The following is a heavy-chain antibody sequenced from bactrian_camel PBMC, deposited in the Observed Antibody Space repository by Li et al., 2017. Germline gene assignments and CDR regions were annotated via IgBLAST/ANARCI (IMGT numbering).Heavy chain of an antibody. Sequence: HVQLVESGGGLVQPGGSLRLSCASSGFTFSSYWMYWVRQAPGKGLEWVSGINWSGSSPNYADSVKGRFTISHDDAKNMLYLDMNNLIPEDTAMYYCAADVQTAPPDYEAGDWCEPPDSRYWGQGTQVTVS. CDR2: INWSGSSP. J-gene: IGHJ6*01. D-gene: IGHD4*01. CDR1: GFTFSSYW. CDR3: AADVQTAPPDYEAGDWCEPPDSRY. V-gene: IGHV3S1*01.